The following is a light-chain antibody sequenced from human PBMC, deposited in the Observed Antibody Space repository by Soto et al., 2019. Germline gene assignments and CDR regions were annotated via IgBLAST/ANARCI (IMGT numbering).Light chain of an antibody. CDR1: QSLGNNY. J-gene: IGKJ1*01. CDR3: QYYADSPT. Sequence: ELTQSPGSLSLSPGQTATLSCRASQSLGNNYLAWVQQRPGQAPRLLIYGATHWASGISERFGGSGSGSEFTLTISGLEPEDSAVYYCQYYADSPTFGHGTKVEI. V-gene: IGKV3-20*01. CDR2: GAT.